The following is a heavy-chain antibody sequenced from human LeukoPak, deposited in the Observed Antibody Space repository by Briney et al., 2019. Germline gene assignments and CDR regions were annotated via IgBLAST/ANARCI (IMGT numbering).Heavy chain of an antibody. CDR1: GFTFSSYW. D-gene: IGHD3/OR15-3a*01. Sequence: GGSLRLSCAASGFTFSSYWMNWVRQAPGMGLEGVANIKQDGSEKYYADSVKGRFTISRDNAQNSLYLQMNSLRVEDTAVYYCARGRRFLDWSDAFDIWGQGTMVTVSS. V-gene: IGHV3-7*01. CDR2: IKQDGSEK. J-gene: IGHJ3*02. CDR3: ARGRRFLDWSDAFDI.